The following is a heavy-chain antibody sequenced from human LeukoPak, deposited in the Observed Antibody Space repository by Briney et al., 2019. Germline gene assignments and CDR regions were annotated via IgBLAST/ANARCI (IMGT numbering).Heavy chain of an antibody. CDR1: GDSISSTTYY. V-gene: IGHV4-39*01. J-gene: IGHJ4*02. CDR2: IYYIGTT. D-gene: IGHD4-17*01. Sequence: VKPSETLSLTCTVSGDSISSTTYYWGWIRQPPGKGLEWIGTIYYIGTTYYNASLKSRVTISVDTSKNQFSLKLNSVTAADTAVYYCARHRNNFNDYAYHFDNWGQGTLVTVSS. CDR3: ARHRNNFNDYAYHFDN.